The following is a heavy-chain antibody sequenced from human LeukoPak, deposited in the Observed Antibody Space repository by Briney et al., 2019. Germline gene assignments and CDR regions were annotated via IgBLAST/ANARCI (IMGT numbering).Heavy chain of an antibody. V-gene: IGHV3-23*01. D-gene: IGHD3-22*01. Sequence: GGSLRLSCAASGFTFSSYAMSWVRQAPGKGLEWVSAISGSGGSTYYADSVKGRFTISRDNSKNTLYLQVNSLRAEDTAVYYCAKDFHSSGYYFEFWTFDYWGQGTLVTVSS. CDR2: ISGSGGST. CDR3: AKDFHSSGYYFEFWTFDY. CDR1: GFTFSSYA. J-gene: IGHJ4*02.